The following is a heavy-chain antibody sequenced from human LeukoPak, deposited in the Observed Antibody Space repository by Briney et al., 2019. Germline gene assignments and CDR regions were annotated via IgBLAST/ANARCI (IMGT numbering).Heavy chain of an antibody. CDR1: GFTVSSNY. Sequence: GGSLRLSCAASGFTVSSNYMSWVRQAPGKGLEWVSVIYSGGSTYYADSVKGRFTISRDNSKNTLYLQMNSLRAEDTAVYYCARVRGSYSGFYYFDYWGQGTLVTVSS. V-gene: IGHV3-66*01. CDR3: ARVRGSYSGFYYFDY. J-gene: IGHJ4*02. D-gene: IGHD1-26*01. CDR2: IYSGGST.